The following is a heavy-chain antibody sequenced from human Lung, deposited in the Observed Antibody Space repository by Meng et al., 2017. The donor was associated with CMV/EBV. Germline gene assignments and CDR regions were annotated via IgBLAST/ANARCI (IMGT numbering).Heavy chain of an antibody. Sequence: GGSXRLXCAASGFTFRSHAIYWVRQAPGKGLEWVAFISYDGSNKYYPDSVKGRFTISRDNSKYTLYLQMNSLRPEDTAIYYCARGGMGHEYHFDYWGQGTLVTVSS. V-gene: IGHV3-30-3*01. J-gene: IGHJ4*02. CDR3: ARGGMGHEYHFDY. CDR2: ISYDGSNK. CDR1: GFTFRSHA. D-gene: IGHD2-2*01.